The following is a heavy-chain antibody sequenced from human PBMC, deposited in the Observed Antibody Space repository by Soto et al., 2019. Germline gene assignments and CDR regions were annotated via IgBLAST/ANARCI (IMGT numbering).Heavy chain of an antibody. V-gene: IGHV3-30*18. CDR3: AKLNIGGSRSSSFAY. D-gene: IGHD1-26*01. J-gene: IGHJ4*02. CDR1: GFTFSSYG. Sequence: QVQLVESGGGVVQPGRSLRLSCAASGFTFSSYGMHWVRQAPGKGLEWVAVISYDGSNKYYADSVKGRFTISRDNSKNTLYRQMNSLRAEDTAVYYCAKLNIGGSRSSSFAYWGQGTLVTVS. CDR2: ISYDGSNK.